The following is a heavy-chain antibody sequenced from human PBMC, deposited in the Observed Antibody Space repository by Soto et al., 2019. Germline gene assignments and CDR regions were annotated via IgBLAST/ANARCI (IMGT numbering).Heavy chain of an antibody. V-gene: IGHV3-30-3*01. CDR2: ISYDGSNK. J-gene: IGHJ4*02. CDR3: ARGGGVTWIQLWSD. D-gene: IGHD5-18*01. CDR1: GFTFSSYA. Sequence: QVQLVESGGGVVQPGRSLRLSCAASGFTFSSYAMHWVRQAPGKGLEWVAVISYDGSNKYYADSVKGRFTISRDNSKNTLYLQMNRLRAEDTAVYYCARGGGVTWIQLWSDWGQGTLVTVSS.